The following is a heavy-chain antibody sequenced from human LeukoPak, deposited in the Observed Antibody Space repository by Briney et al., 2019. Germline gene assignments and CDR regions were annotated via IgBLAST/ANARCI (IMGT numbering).Heavy chain of an antibody. V-gene: IGHV4-39*01. CDR2: IYYSGST. J-gene: IGHJ5*02. CDR1: GGSISSSSYY. Sequence: TSETLSLTCTVSGGSISSSSYYWGWIRQPPGKGLEWIGSIYYSGSTYYNPSLKSRVTISVDTSKNQFSLKLSSVTAADTAVYYCAMVRGVIRFDPWGQGTLVTVSS. D-gene: IGHD3-10*01. CDR3: AMVRGVIRFDP.